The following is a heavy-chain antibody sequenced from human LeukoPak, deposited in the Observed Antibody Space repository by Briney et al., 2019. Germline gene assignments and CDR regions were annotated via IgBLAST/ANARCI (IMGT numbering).Heavy chain of an antibody. CDR1: GGSFSGYY. CDR3: ARQTFYYDSSGYYHDS. J-gene: IGHJ4*02. CDR2: ISHSGST. V-gene: IGHV4-34*01. Sequence: SETLSLTCAVYGGSFSGYYWSWIRQPPGKGLEWIGEISHSGSTNYNPSLKSRVTISLDTSKNQFSLNLSSLTAADTAVYYCARQTFYYDSSGYYHDSWGQGTLVTVSS. D-gene: IGHD3-22*01.